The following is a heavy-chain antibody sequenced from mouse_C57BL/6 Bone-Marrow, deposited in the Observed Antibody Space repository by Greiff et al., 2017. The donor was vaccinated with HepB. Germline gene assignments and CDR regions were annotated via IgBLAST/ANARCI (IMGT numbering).Heavy chain of an antibody. V-gene: IGHV1-64*01. Sequence: QVQLKQPGAELVKPGASVKLSCKASGYTFTSYWMHWVKQRPGQGLEWIGMIHPNSGSTNYNEKFKSKATLTVDKSSSTAYMQLSSLTSEDSAVYYCARFGDQQGIAYWGQGTLVTVSA. J-gene: IGHJ3*01. CDR2: IHPNSGST. D-gene: IGHD3-1*01. CDR3: ARFGDQQGIAY. CDR1: GYTFTSYW.